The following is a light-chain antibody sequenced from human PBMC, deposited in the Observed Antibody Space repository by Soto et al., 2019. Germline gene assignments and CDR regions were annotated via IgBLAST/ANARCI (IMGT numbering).Light chain of an antibody. J-gene: IGKJ3*01. CDR1: RDITDH. Sequence: DIQMTQSPSSLSASVGDRVTITCQASRDITDHVTWYQQKPGKAPKLLIYDASNLEIGVPSRFSGSGSGTDFTFTISGLQPEDIATYYCQQYDSLPPGFTFGPGTKVDIK. V-gene: IGKV1-33*01. CDR2: DAS. CDR3: QQYDSLPPGFT.